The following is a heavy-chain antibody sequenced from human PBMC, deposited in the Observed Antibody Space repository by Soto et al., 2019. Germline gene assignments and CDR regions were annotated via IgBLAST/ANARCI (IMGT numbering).Heavy chain of an antibody. CDR2: AYYRSKWYN. V-gene: IGHV6-1*01. J-gene: IGHJ4*02. Sequence: SQTLSLTCSISGDSVSSNSAAWNWIRQSPSRGLEWLGRAYYRSKWYNDYAVSVKSRITINPDTSKNQFSLQLNSVTPEDTAVYYCARGSTSQSGLIDNWGQGTLVTVSS. CDR1: GDSVSSNSAA. D-gene: IGHD2-2*01. CDR3: ARGSTSQSGLIDN.